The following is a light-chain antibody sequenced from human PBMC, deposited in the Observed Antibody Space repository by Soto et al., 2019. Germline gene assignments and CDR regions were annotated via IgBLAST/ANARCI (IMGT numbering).Light chain of an antibody. J-gene: IGLJ3*02. CDR1: SSDIGSNT. CDR2: RDN. Sequence: QSVLTQPPSASGTPGQRVTISCSGSSSDIGSNTVNWYQQLPGTAPKLLIYRDNHRPSGIPDRFSGSKSGTSASLDISGLQSEDEADYYRTAWDGGLNARVFGGGTKLTVL. CDR3: TAWDGGLNARV. V-gene: IGLV1-44*01.